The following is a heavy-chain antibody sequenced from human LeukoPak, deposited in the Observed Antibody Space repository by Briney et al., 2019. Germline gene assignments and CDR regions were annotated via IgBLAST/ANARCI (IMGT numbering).Heavy chain of an antibody. CDR2: INQDGREK. Sequence: QSGGSLRVSCAASGFIFRNYWMSWVRQAPGKGLEWVAIINQDGREKHYVDSVKGRFTISRDNAKDSLYLQMNSLRAEDTAVYYCARILDSAWGELGYWGQGTLVTVSS. CDR3: ARILDSAWGELGY. J-gene: IGHJ4*02. CDR1: GFIFRNYW. D-gene: IGHD6-19*01. V-gene: IGHV3-7*01.